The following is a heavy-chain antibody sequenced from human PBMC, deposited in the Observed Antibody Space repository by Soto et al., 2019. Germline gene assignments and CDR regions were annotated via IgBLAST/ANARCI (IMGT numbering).Heavy chain of an antibody. V-gene: IGHV5-51*01. CDR3: ARLGSGYLAF. J-gene: IGHJ4*02. Sequence: PGASLKISCKGSGYGFGRFWIGWVRQMPGKGLEWMGIIYPDDSDTRDSPSFQGQVTIAADKSINTAYLQWSSLKASDTAMYYCARLGSGYLAFWGQGTLVTVSS. CDR2: IYPDDSDT. D-gene: IGHD3-22*01. CDR1: GYGFGRFW.